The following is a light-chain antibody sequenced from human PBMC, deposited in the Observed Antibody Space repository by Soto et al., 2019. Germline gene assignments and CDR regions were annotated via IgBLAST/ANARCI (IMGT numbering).Light chain of an antibody. CDR1: SSDVGGYNS. V-gene: IGLV2-14*01. CDR2: DVS. J-gene: IGLJ1*01. Sequence: QSALTQPASVSGSPGLSIAISCTRTSSDVGGYNSVSWYQQHPGKAPKLMIYDVSNRPSGVSNRFSGSKSGNTASLTISGLQAEDEGDYYCSSYTTGGSYVFGTGTKLTVL. CDR3: SSYTTGGSYV.